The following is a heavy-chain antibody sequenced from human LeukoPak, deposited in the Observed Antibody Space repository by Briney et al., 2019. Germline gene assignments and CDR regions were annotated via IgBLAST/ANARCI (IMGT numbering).Heavy chain of an antibody. Sequence: PGGSLRLSCAASGFTFSSYAMSWVRQAPGKGLEWVSYISSSGSTIYYADSVKGRFTISRDNAKNSLYLQMNSLRAEDTAVYYCARRGRNALLYYYYYMDVWGKGTTVTISS. CDR2: ISSSGSTI. V-gene: IGHV3-48*04. CDR1: GFTFSSYA. CDR3: ARRGRNALLYYYYYMDV. J-gene: IGHJ6*03. D-gene: IGHD1-14*01.